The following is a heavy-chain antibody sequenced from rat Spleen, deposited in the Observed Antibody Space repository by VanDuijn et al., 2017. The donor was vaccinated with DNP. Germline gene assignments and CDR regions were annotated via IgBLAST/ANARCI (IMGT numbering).Heavy chain of an antibody. CDR3: ARHVLPLRVWDY. CDR2: ISYDGGRN. CDR1: GFTFSDYY. Sequence: EVQLVESGGGLVQSGKSLKLSCAASGFTFSDYYMAWVRQAPTKGLEWVAYISYDGGRNYNGDSVKGRFTISRDNAKSTLYLQMNSLRSEDTATYYCARHVLPLRVWDYWGQGVMVTVSS. D-gene: IGHD1-4*01. V-gene: IGHV5-22*01. J-gene: IGHJ2*01.